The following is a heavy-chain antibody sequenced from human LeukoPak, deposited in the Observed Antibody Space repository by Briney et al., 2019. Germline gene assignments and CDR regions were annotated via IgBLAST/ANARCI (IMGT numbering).Heavy chain of an antibody. V-gene: IGHV5-51*01. D-gene: IGHD3-9*01. CDR3: AKGPVLRYFAWLFTPNGAFDI. Sequence: GESLKISCTGSGYSFTSYWIGWVRQMPGKGLEWMGIIYPGDSDTRYSPSFQGQVTISADKSISTAYLQWSSLKASDTAMYYCAKGPVLRYFAWLFTPNGAFDIWGQGTMVTVSS. CDR1: GYSFTSYW. J-gene: IGHJ3*02. CDR2: IYPGDSDT.